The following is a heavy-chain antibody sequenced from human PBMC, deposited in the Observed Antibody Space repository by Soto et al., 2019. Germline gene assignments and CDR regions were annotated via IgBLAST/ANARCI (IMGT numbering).Heavy chain of an antibody. V-gene: IGHV1-3*01. CDR2: INAGNGNT. D-gene: IGHD6-19*01. Sequence: GASVKVSCKASGYTFTSYAMHWVRQAPGQRLEWMGWINAGNGNTKYSQKFQGRVTITADESTSTAYMELSSLRSEDTAVYYCARSGIAVAGPSGLFDYWGQGTLVTVSS. CDR1: GYTFTSYA. CDR3: ARSGIAVAGPSGLFDY. J-gene: IGHJ4*02.